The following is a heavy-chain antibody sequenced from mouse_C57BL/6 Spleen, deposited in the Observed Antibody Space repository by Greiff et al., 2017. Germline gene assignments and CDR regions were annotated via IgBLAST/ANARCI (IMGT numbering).Heavy chain of an antibody. J-gene: IGHJ2*01. CDR2: IHPNSGST. V-gene: IGHV1-64*01. Sequence: QVQLQQSGAELVKPGASVKLSCKASGYTFTSYWMHWVKQRPGQGLEWIGMIHPNSGSTNYNEKFKSKATLTVDKSSSTAYMQLSSLTSEDSAVYYCAGGAQAPYYFDYWGQGTTLTVSS. D-gene: IGHD3-2*02. CDR1: GYTFTSYW. CDR3: AGGAQAPYYFDY.